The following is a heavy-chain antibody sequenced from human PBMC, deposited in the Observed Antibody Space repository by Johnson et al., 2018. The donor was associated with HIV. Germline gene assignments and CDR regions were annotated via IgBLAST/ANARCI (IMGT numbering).Heavy chain of an antibody. CDR1: GFTFDDYG. J-gene: IGHJ3*01. V-gene: IGHV3-20*04. Sequence: VQLVESGGGVVRPGGSLRLSCAASGFTFDDYGVSWVRQAPGKGLEWVSGINWNGGSTGYADSVKGRFTISRDNAKNSLYLQMNNLRAEDTALYYCARVSDDYGGNPAAWGAFDVWGQGTMVTVSS. CDR3: ARVSDDYGGNPAAWGAFDV. D-gene: IGHD4-23*01. CDR2: INWNGGST.